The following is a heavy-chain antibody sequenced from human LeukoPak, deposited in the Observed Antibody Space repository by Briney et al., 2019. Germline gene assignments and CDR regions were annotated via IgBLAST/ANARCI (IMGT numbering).Heavy chain of an antibody. J-gene: IGHJ4*02. CDR1: GFTFRSHA. Sequence: GGSLRLSCVGSGFTFRSHAMSWVRQAPEEGLEFVSGIYENGGTTYYADSVKGRFSISRDNSKNTLYLQTDSLRGEDTAVYYCAKDFRIGYSAHFDYWGQGALVTVSS. D-gene: IGHD2-21*01. V-gene: IGHV3-23*01. CDR3: AKDFRIGYSAHFDY. CDR2: IYENGGTT.